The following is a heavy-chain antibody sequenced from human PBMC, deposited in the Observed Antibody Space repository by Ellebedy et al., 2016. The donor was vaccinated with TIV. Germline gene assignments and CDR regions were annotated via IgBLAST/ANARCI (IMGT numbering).Heavy chain of an antibody. J-gene: IGHJ4*02. V-gene: IGHV3-30-3*01. CDR3: AREHLYGDYSFDY. D-gene: IGHD4-17*01. CDR1: GLTFRSYV. Sequence: GESLKISCSVSGLTFRSYVFHWVRRAPGKGLEWVAVMSYDGGDKYYAESVRGRFTISRDNSKSTLSLQMNSLRAEDTAMYYCAREHLYGDYSFDYWGQGTLVTVSS. CDR2: MSYDGGDK.